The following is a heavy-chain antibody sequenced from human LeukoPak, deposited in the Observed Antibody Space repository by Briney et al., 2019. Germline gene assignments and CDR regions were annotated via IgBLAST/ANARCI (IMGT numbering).Heavy chain of an antibody. J-gene: IGHJ4*02. Sequence: SETLSLTCAVYGGSFSGYYWSWIRQPPGKGLEWIGEINHSGSTNYNPSLKSRVTISVDTSKNQFSLKLSSVTAADTAVYYCARGGRRSDYWGQGTLVTASS. CDR3: ARGGRRSDY. V-gene: IGHV4-34*01. CDR1: GGSFSGYY. D-gene: IGHD5-24*01. CDR2: INHSGST.